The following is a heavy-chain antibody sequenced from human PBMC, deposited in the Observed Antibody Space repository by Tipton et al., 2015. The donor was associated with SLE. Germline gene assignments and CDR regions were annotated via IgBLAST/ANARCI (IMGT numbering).Heavy chain of an antibody. V-gene: IGHV4-39*07. D-gene: IGHD1-1*01. CDR2: LYYSGNT. J-gene: IGHJ4*02. Sequence: TLSLTCTVSGASISSSGYSWGWIRQPPGKGLEWIGCLYYSGNTYYNPSLKSRVTISADTSKNQLSLRLSSVTAADSAVYYCASKISLTTDNWDQGALVTVSS. CDR1: GASISSSGYS. CDR3: ASKISLTTDN.